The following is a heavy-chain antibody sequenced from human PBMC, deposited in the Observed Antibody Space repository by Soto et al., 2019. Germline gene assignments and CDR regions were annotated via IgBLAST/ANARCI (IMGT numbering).Heavy chain of an antibody. V-gene: IGHV1-24*01. Sequence: ASVKVSCKVSGYTLTELSMHWVRQAPGKGLEWMGGFDPEDGETIYAQKFQGRVTMTEDTSTDTAYMELSSLRSEDTAVYYCATEPPVTAGVDYYGMDVWGQGTTVTVSS. J-gene: IGHJ6*02. D-gene: IGHD2-21*02. CDR2: FDPEDGET. CDR3: ATEPPVTAGVDYYGMDV. CDR1: GYTLTELS.